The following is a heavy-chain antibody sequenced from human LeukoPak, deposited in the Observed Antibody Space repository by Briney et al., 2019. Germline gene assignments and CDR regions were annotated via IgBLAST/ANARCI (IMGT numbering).Heavy chain of an antibody. Sequence: PGGSLRLSCAASGFTFSSYGMDWVRQPPGKGLEWVALISYDGSNESYVASVKGRFTFSRDNSKTTLYLQMHSLRVEDTAVYYCARGHPHGWELYLDYWGQGTLVTVSS. CDR3: ARGHPHGWELYLDY. CDR2: ISYDGSNE. D-gene: IGHD1-26*01. CDR1: GFTFSSYG. J-gene: IGHJ4*02. V-gene: IGHV3-30*03.